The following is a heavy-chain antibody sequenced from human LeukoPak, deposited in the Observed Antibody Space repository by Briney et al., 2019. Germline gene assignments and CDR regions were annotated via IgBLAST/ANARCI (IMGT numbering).Heavy chain of an antibody. CDR1: GDSVSSINGA. CDR3: ASDVGTSGWYTFDY. V-gene: IGHV6-1*01. CDR2: TYYRSKWYY. Sequence: SQTLSVTCAISGDSVSSINGAWNWVRQSPSRGLEWLGRTYYRSKWYYDYAVFIQGRITINPDTSKNQFSLQLNSVTPEDTAVYYCASDVGTSGWYTFDYWGQGTLVTVSS. J-gene: IGHJ4*02. D-gene: IGHD6-19*01.